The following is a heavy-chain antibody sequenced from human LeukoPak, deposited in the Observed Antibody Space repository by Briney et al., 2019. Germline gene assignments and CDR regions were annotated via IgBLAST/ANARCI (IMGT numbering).Heavy chain of an antibody. CDR2: IGAGGTFT. J-gene: IGHJ4*02. D-gene: IGHD4-11*01. Sequence: HPGGSLRLSCTASGFTFSSYAMHWVRQARGRGLEWVSGIGAGGTFTCYAASVTGPFTISRDNSKKTLYLQMNSLRADDTAVYYCAKDLDYTTYGYNFDYWGQGTLVTVSS. V-gene: IGHV3-23*01. CDR3: AKDLDYTTYGYNFDY. CDR1: GFTFSSYA.